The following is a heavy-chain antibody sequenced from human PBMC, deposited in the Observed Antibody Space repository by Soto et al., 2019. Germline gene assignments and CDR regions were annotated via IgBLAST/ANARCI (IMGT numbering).Heavy chain of an antibody. D-gene: IGHD3-3*01. V-gene: IGHV1-8*01. CDR3: ARGGGGYDFWSGYYLYYYYYSMDV. CDR1: GYSFTSSD. Sequence: GASVKVSCKASGYSFTSSDINWVRQAAGQGLEWMVWMNPNSGNTGYAQKFQGRVTMTRNSSISRGYRELSSLRSEDTAVYFCARGGGGYDFWSGYYLYYYYYSMDVWG. J-gene: IGHJ6*03. CDR2: MNPNSGNT.